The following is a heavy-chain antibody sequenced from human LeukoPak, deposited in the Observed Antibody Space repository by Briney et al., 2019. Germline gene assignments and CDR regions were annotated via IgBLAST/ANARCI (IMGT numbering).Heavy chain of an antibody. CDR3: TRWTTTTTFDY. Sequence: GGSLRLSCTAPGFTFGDYGMSWVRQAAGKGLEWVGSFTGRTHGETTEYAASVRGRFTISIDDSKGIAYLQMNSLTTEDTAAYYCTRWTTTTTFDYWGQGTLVAVSS. CDR2: FTGRTHGETT. D-gene: IGHD4-17*01. J-gene: IGHJ4*02. CDR1: GFTFGDYG. V-gene: IGHV3-49*04.